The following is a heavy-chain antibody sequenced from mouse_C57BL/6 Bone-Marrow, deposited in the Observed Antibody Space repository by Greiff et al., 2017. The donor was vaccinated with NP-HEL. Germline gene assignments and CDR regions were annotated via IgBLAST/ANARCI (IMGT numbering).Heavy chain of an antibody. CDR3: ARVARSYWYFDV. J-gene: IGHJ1*03. D-gene: IGHD1-3*01. V-gene: IGHV5-4*03. Sequence: EVMLVESGGGLVKPGGSLKLSCAASGFTFSSYAMSWVRQTPEKRLEWVATISDGGSYTYYPDNVKGRFPISRDNAKNNLYLQRSHLKSEDTAMYYCARVARSYWYFDVWGTGTTVTVSS. CDR1: GFTFSSYA. CDR2: ISDGGSYT.